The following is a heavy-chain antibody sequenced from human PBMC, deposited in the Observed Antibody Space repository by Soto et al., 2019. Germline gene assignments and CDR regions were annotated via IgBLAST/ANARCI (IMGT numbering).Heavy chain of an antibody. CDR2: IHYSGST. J-gene: IGHJ4*02. D-gene: IGHD3-22*01. V-gene: IGHV4-39*01. CDR1: GGPISSNIYY. CDR3: ASQHYYDSSGYYVVY. Sequence: PSETLSLTCTVSGGPISSNIYYWGWIRQPPGKGLEWIGNIHYSGSTYYDSSLKSRVTISVDTSKNQFSLKLSSVTAADTAVYYCASQHYYDSSGYYVVYWGQGTLVTVS.